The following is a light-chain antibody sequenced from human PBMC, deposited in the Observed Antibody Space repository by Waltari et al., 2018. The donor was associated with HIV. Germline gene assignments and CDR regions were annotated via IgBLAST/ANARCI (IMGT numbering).Light chain of an antibody. CDR3: QEFYSQNLT. Sequence: DIVMTQSPDSLAVSLGERATIKCKSSQSVLYSSNSKNYLAWYQQRPGQPPKLLIYWASTRESGVPDRFSCSGSGTDFALTISGLEAEDVAVYYCQEFYSQNLTVGPGTTVNI. V-gene: IGKV4-1*01. CDR1: QSVLYSSNSKNY. J-gene: IGKJ3*01. CDR2: WAS.